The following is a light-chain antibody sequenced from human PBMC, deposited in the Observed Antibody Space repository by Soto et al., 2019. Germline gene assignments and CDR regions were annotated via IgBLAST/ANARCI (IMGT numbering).Light chain of an antibody. CDR2: DAS. V-gene: IGKV3D-20*01. CDR1: QSVRSSY. CDR3: QQYGSSGT. Sequence: EIVMTQSPATLSVSPGERATLSCRASQSVRSSYLAWYQQKPGLAPRLLIYDASNRATGIPDRFSGSGSGTDFTLTISRLEPEDFAVYYCQQYGSSGTFGQGTKVDIK. J-gene: IGKJ1*01.